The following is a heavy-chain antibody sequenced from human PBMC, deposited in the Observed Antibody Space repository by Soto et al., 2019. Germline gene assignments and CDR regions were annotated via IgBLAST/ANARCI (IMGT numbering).Heavy chain of an antibody. V-gene: IGHV3-49*03. CDR1: GFTFGDYT. J-gene: IGHJ4*02. CDR2: IRSKSYGGAT. CDR3: TRASPRDCSSTSCYGSAAY. D-gene: IGHD2-2*01. Sequence: GGSLRLSCTASGFTFGDYTMSWFRQAPGKGLEWVGFIRSKSYGGATEYAASVKGRFTISRDDSKYIAYLQMNSLESEDTAVYFCTRASPRDCSSTSCYGSAAYWGQGALVTVSS.